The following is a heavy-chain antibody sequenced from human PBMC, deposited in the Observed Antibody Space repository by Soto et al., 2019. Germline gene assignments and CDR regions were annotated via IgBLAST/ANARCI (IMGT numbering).Heavy chain of an antibody. Sequence: QVQLQESGPGLVKPSGPLSLTCAVSGGSISSSNWWSWVRQPPGTGLEWIGEIYRSGSPNYNPSRKSRVTISVDKSKNQLSLKRSSVTAADTAVYYCARDGRVGYNLRCGMDVWGQGTTVTVSS. D-gene: IGHD5-12*01. V-gene: IGHV4-4*02. CDR3: ARDGRVGYNLRCGMDV. CDR2: IYRSGSP. J-gene: IGHJ6*02. CDR1: GGSISSSNW.